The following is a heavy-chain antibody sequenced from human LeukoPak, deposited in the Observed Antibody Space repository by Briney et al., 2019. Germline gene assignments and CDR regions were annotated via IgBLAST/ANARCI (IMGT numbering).Heavy chain of an antibody. V-gene: IGHV4-34*01. CDR3: ARRTYKILRGTAYGYWYFDL. CDR2: INHSGST. CDR1: GRSFSDYS. Sequence: PSETLSLTCAVYGRSFSDYSWSWIRQPPGKGLEWIGEINHSGSTNYNPSLKSRVTISLDTSKNQFSLRLSSVTAADTAVYYCARRTYKILRGTAYGYWYFDLWGRGTLVTVSS. J-gene: IGHJ2*01. D-gene: IGHD3-9*01.